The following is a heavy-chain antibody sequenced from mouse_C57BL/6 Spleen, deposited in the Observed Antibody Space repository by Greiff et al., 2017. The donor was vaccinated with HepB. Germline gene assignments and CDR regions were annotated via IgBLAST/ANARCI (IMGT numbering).Heavy chain of an antibody. CDR2: IYPGDGDT. CDR3: ARSFYYGSSYRFAY. J-gene: IGHJ3*01. V-gene: IGHV1-82*01. CDR1: GYAFSSSW. Sequence: QVQLKESGPELVKPGASVKISCKASGYAFSSSWMNWVKQRPGKGLEWIGRIYPGDGDTNYNGKFKGKATLTADKSSSTAYMQLSSLTSEDSAVYFCARSFYYGSSYRFAYWGQGTLVTVSA. D-gene: IGHD1-1*01.